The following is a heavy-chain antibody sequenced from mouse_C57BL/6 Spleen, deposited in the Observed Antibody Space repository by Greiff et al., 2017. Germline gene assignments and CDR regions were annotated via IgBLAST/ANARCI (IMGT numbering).Heavy chain of an antibody. J-gene: IGHJ4*01. V-gene: IGHV5-17*01. Sequence: EVKLVESGGGLVKPGGSLKLSCAASGFTFSDYGMHWVRQAPEKGLEWVAYISSGSSTIYYADTVKGRFTISRDNAKNTLFLQMTSLRSEDTAMYYCARPLIAMDYWGQGTSVTVSS. CDR3: ARPLIAMDY. CDR2: ISSGSSTI. CDR1: GFTFSDYG.